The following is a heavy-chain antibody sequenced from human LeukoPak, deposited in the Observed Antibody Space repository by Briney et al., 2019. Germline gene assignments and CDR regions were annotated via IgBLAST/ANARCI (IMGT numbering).Heavy chain of an antibody. CDR1: GYTLTELS. D-gene: IGHD6-19*01. J-gene: IGHJ4*02. Sequence: ASVKVSCKVSGYTLTELSMHWVRQAPGKGLEWMGGFDPEDGETIYAQKFQGRVTMTTDTSTSTAYMELRSLISDDTAVYYCASGGYSSGCLNYWGQGTLVTVSS. CDR2: FDPEDGET. V-gene: IGHV1-24*01. CDR3: ASGGYSSGCLNY.